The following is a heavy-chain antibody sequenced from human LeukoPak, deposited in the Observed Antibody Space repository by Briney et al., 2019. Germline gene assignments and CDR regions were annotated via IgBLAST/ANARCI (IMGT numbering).Heavy chain of an antibody. D-gene: IGHD3-22*01. J-gene: IGHJ4*02. V-gene: IGHV4-59*08. CDR2: IYYSGST. CDR3: ARYYDSSGYVDY. CDR1: GGSISSYY. Sequence: PSETLSLTCTVSGGSISSYYWSWIRQPPGKGLEWIGYIYYSGSTYYNPSLKSRVTISVDTSKNQFSLKLSSVTAADTAVYYCARYYDSSGYVDYWGQGTLVTVSS.